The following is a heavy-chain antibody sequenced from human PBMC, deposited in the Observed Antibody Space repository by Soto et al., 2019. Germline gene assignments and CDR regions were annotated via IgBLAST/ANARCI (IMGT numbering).Heavy chain of an antibody. CDR1: GYTFTSYG. Sequence: GASVKVSCKASGYTFTSYGISWVRQAPGQGLEWIGWISAYNGNTNYAQKLQGRVTMTTDTSTSTAYTELRSLRSDDTAVYYCARGPSAYYDYVWGSYRYDNWFDPWG. V-gene: IGHV1-18*01. J-gene: IGHJ5*02. D-gene: IGHD3-16*02. CDR3: ARGPSAYYDYVWGSYRYDNWFDP. CDR2: ISAYNGNT.